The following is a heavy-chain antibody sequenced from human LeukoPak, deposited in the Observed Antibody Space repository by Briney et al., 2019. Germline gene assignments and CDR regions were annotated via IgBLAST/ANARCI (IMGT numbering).Heavy chain of an antibody. V-gene: IGHV4-59*11. Sequence: PSETLSLTCTVSGDSISSHYWNWIRQPPGKGLERIGCVHYSGITYYNPSLKSRVATSVDTSKKQFSLILNSVTAADTAVYYCARDTYDYYFNPWGQGTLVTVSS. CDR3: ARDTYDYYFNP. D-gene: IGHD5-12*01. CDR2: VHYSGIT. J-gene: IGHJ5*02. CDR1: GDSISSHY.